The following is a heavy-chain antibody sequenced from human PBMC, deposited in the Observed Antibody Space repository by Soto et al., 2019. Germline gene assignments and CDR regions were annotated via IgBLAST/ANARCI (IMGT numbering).Heavy chain of an antibody. CDR2: MNPINGAT. CDR1: GYDFTAYD. D-gene: IGHD6-13*01. V-gene: IGHV1-8*02. J-gene: IGHJ6*02. Sequence: GASVKVSCKTSGYDFTAYDINWVRQASGQGLEWMGWMNPINGATGSARRFQGRVSMTRNTATGTAYSELTSLRSDDTGVYYCGRGPSPRAPAGGTPYYYAMDVWGQGTTVTVSS. CDR3: GRGPSPRAPAGGTPYYYAMDV.